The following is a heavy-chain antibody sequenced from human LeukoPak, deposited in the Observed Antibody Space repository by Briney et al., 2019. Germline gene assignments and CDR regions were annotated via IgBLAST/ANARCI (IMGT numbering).Heavy chain of an antibody. CDR3: ARDIVVVVAAINWFDP. J-gene: IGHJ5*02. CDR1: GGSISSYY. D-gene: IGHD2-15*01. CDR2: IYTSGST. V-gene: IGHV4-4*07. Sequence: SETLSLTCTVSGGSISSYYWSWIRQPAGKGLEWIGRIYTSGSTNYNPSLKSRVTMSVDTSKNQFSLKLSSVTAADSAVYYCARDIVVVVAAINWFDPWGQGTLVTVSS.